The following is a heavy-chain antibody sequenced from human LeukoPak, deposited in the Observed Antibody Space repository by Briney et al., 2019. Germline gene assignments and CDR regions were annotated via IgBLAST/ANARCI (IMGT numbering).Heavy chain of an antibody. V-gene: IGHV3-11*06. J-gene: IGHJ4*02. CDR2: ISSSSSYT. Sequence: GGSLRLSCAASGFTFSDYYMSWIRQAPGKGLEWVSYISSSSSYTNYADSVKGRFTISRDNAKSTLYLQMNSLRAEDTAVYYCASTRRDGYNSFDYWGQGTLVTVSS. D-gene: IGHD5-24*01. CDR1: GFTFSDYY. CDR3: ASTRRDGYNSFDY.